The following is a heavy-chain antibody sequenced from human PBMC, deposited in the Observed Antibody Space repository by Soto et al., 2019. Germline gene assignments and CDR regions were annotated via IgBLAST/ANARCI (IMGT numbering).Heavy chain of an antibody. V-gene: IGHV4-59*08. CDR1: GGSISSYY. CDR3: AKMVPYYYYYYMDV. Sequence: SEILSLTCTVSGGSISSYYWSWIRQPPGKGLEWIGYIYYSGSTNYNPSLKSRVTISVDTSKNQFSLKLSSVTAADTAVYYCAKMVPYYYYYYMDVWGKGTTVTSP. CDR2: IYYSGST. J-gene: IGHJ6*03. D-gene: IGHD3-10*01.